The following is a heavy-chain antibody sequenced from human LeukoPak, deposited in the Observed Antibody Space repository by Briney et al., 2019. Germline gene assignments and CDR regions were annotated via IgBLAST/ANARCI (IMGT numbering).Heavy chain of an antibody. CDR2: ISSSSSYI. CDR3: AREYYYDSSGSFDY. Sequence: GGSLRLSCAASGFTFRSYAMSWVRQAPGKGLEWVSSISSSSSYIYYADSIKGRFTISRDNAKNSLYLQMNSLRAEDTAVYYCAREYYYDSSGSFDYWGQGTLVTVSS. D-gene: IGHD3-22*01. J-gene: IGHJ4*02. V-gene: IGHV3-21*01. CDR1: GFTFRSYA.